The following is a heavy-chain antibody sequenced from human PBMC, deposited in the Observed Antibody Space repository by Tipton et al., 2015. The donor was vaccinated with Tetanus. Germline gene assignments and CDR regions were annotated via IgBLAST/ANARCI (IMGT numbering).Heavy chain of an antibody. CDR3: AKSAYNYDY. J-gene: IGHJ4*02. Sequence: LSLTCVVYGGSFGHYYWTWIRQPPGKGLEWVSVVQSGGRADFADSVKGRFSISRDKSKNTLYLHMNSLRVEDTAVYFCAKSAYNYDYWGQGTLVTVSS. CDR1: GGSFGHYY. D-gene: IGHD5-24*01. CDR2: VQSGGRA. V-gene: IGHV3-66*01.